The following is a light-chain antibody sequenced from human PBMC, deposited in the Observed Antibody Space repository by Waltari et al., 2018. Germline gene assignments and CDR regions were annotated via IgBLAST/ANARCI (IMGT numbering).Light chain of an antibody. Sequence: IQMTQSPSSLSASVGDRVTITCQASQDITNNLDWYQQEPGKVPKLLIYKASSLQSGVPSRFSGSGSGTDFTLTISNLQPEDFATYFCQHGYATPFTFGPGTKLDIK. J-gene: IGKJ3*01. V-gene: IGKV1-6*01. CDR3: QHGYATPFT. CDR1: QDITNN. CDR2: KAS.